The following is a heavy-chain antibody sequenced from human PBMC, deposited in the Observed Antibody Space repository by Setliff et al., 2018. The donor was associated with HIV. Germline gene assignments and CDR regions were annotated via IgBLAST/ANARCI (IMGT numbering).Heavy chain of an antibody. J-gene: IGHJ4*02. V-gene: IGHV3-21*01. CDR2: ISSSSTYT. CDR3: ARLMYSNGAGSFDY. Sequence: PGGSLRLSCAASGFTFSSYSMNWVRQAPGKGLEWVSSISSSSTYTFYADSVKGRFTIYRDNAKNSLYLQMKSLRAEDTAVYYCARLMYSNGAGSFDYWGQGTLVTVSS. CDR1: GFTFSSYS. D-gene: IGHD6-19*01.